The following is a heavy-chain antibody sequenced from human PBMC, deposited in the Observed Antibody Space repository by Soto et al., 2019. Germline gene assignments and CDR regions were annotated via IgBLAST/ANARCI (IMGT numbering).Heavy chain of an antibody. CDR1: GGTFSSYA. CDR3: AIGTIGYCSGGSCNSPDY. V-gene: IGHV1-69*06. CDR2: INPIFGTA. J-gene: IGHJ4*02. Sequence: QVQLVQAGAEVKKPGSSVKVSCKASGGTFSSYAISWVRQAPGQGLEWMGGINPIFGTANYAQKFQGRVTITADKSTSTAYMELSSLRSEDTAVYYCAIGTIGYCSGGSCNSPDYWGQGTLVTVSS. D-gene: IGHD2-15*01.